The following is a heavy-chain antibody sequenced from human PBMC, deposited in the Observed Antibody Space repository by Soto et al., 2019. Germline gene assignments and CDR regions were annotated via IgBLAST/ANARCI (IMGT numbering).Heavy chain of an antibody. J-gene: IGHJ5*02. CDR1: GYSFTGYW. CDR3: ARHNTPRISPEVNRVDGLDH. CDR2: IDPSDSYT. V-gene: IGHV5-10-1*01. D-gene: IGHD1-20*01. Sequence: ESLKISCKGSGYSFTGYWITWVRQMPGKGLEWMGKIDPSDSYTDYSPSFQGHVTISADKSISTAYLQWSSLKASDTAVYYCARHNTPRISPEVNRVDGLDHWGQGTLVTVSS.